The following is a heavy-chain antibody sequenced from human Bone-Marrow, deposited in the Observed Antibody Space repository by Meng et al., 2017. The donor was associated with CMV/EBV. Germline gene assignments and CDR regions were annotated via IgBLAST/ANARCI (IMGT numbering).Heavy chain of an antibody. J-gene: IGHJ6*02. V-gene: IGHV1-69*02. CDR3: ATFYNWNYHHGMDV. CDR2: IIPILGIA. Sequence: SVKVSCKASGGTFSSYTISWVRQAPGQGLEWMGRIIPILGIANYAQKFQGRVTMTRDTSISTAYVELSRLRSDDTAVYYCATFYNWNYHHGMDVWGQGTTVTVSS. CDR1: GGTFSSYT. D-gene: IGHD1-20*01.